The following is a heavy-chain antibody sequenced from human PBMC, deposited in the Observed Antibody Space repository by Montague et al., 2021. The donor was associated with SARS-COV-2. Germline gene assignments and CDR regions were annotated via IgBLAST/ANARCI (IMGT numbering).Heavy chain of an antibody. CDR2: ISHGGGT. CDR3: ASHCGGGRCYLGMDV. Sequence: SETLSLTCDVYGGSFSSYWSWIRQPPGRGLEWVGQISHGGGTNXXPSLXXXVTISVDTSKNQVSLKLSSVTAADTAVYYCASHCGGGRCYLGMDVWGQGTTVTVSS. J-gene: IGHJ6*02. V-gene: IGHV4-34*01. D-gene: IGHD2-15*01. CDR1: GGSFSSY.